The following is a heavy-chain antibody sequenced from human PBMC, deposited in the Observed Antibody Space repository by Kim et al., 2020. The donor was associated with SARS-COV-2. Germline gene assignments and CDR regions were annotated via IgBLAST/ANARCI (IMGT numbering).Heavy chain of an antibody. Sequence: GGSLRLSCAASGFTFSSYAMSWVRQAPGKGLEWVSAISGSGGSTYYADSVKGRFTISRDNSKNTLYLQMNSLRAEDTAVYYCAKDRDEPYYYDRSGYSHLFYWGQGTLVTVSS. CDR1: GFTFSSYA. D-gene: IGHD3-22*01. V-gene: IGHV3-23*01. CDR3: AKDRDEPYYYDRSGYSHLFY. J-gene: IGHJ4*02. CDR2: ISGSGGST.